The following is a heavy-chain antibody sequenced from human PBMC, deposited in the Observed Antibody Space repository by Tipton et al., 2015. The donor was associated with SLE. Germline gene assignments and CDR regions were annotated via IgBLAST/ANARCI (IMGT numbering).Heavy chain of an antibody. D-gene: IGHD5-18*01. V-gene: IGHV3-33*01. J-gene: IGHJ2*01. CDR3: ARDERDTRFLL. CDR1: GFPFSSYV. CDR2: IWNDGSDE. Sequence: RSLRLSCAASGFPFSSYVMHWVRQAPGKGLEWVAAIWNDGSDEKYADSVKGRFTISRDNSKSTLYLQLDSLRAEDTGVYYCARDERDTRFLLWGRGTLVSLSS.